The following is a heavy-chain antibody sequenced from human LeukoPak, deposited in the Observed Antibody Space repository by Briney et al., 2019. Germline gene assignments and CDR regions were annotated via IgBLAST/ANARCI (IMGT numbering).Heavy chain of an antibody. CDR1: GFTFSGSA. V-gene: IGHV3-73*01. CDR2: IRSTANGYAT. J-gene: IGHJ2*01. D-gene: IGHD1-26*01. Sequence: GGSLRLSCAASGFTFSGSALHWARQASGKGLEWVGRIRSTANGYATDYAASMRGRFIISRDDSKNMAYLQMYSLKSEDTAVYYCTRVAPGRRYYGLISWYFDLWGRGTLVTVSS. CDR3: TRVAPGRRYYGLISWYFDL.